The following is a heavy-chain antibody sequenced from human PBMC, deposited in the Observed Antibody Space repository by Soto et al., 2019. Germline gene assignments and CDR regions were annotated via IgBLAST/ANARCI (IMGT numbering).Heavy chain of an antibody. Sequence: QVHLVQSGAEVKKPGASVKVSCKDSGYGFTTYGITWVRQAPGQGLEWMAWISAHNGNTNYAQKLQGRVTVTRDTSTSTAYTELRSLRSDDTAVYDCARGRYGDYWGQGALVTVSS. CDR3: ARGRYGDY. V-gene: IGHV1-18*01. J-gene: IGHJ4*02. CDR1: GYGFTTYG. CDR2: ISAHNGNT. D-gene: IGHD1-1*01.